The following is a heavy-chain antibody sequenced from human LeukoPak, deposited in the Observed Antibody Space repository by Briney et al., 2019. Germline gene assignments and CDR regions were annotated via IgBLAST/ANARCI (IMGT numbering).Heavy chain of an antibody. J-gene: IGHJ4*02. V-gene: IGHV4-39*07. D-gene: IGHD3-22*01. Sequence: SETLSLTCTVSGGSISSSSYYWSWIRQPPGKGLEWIGEINHSGSTNYNPSLKSRVTISVDTSKNQFSLKLSSVTAADTAVYYCARGRRYYYDSSGYGYWGQGTLVTVSS. CDR2: INHSGST. CDR1: GGSISSSSYY. CDR3: ARGRRYYYDSSGYGY.